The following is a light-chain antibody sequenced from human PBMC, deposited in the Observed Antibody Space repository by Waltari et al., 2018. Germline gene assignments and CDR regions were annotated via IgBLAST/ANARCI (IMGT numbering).Light chain of an antibody. CDR2: DAS. CDR3: QQYDNWPLT. J-gene: IGKJ5*01. CDR1: QRIKNN. Sequence: ETVMTQSPATLSVYQGERATLSCRASQRIKNNLAWYQQKGGQAPRLLLFDASTRATGISARFSGSGYGTEFTLTISSLQSEDFAVYYCQQYDNWPLTFGQGTRLDIK. V-gene: IGKV3-15*01.